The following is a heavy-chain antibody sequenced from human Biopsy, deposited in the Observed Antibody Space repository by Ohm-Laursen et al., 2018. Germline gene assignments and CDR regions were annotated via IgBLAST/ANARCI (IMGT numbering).Heavy chain of an antibody. J-gene: IGHJ6*02. Sequence: SLRLSCAASGFTFTTYAMHWVRQAPGKGLEWVAIIWYDGSSEYYADSVKGRFTISRDNSKNTVYLQMNSLRVEDTAVYYCARDPIVGSKADGMDVWGQGTTVTVSS. CDR1: GFTFTTYA. CDR3: ARDPIVGSKADGMDV. V-gene: IGHV3-33*08. D-gene: IGHD1-26*01. CDR2: IWYDGSSE.